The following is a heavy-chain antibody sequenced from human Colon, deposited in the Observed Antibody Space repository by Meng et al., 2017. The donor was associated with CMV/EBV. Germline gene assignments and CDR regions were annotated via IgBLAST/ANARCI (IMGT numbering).Heavy chain of an antibody. Sequence: TFSNVWMTWVRQSPGKGLEWVGRIKRKIEGEATEYAAPVKGRFTISRDDSKNTLYLQMNSLRAEDTAVYYCAKDRQYYYDSSGYSDYWGQGTLVTVSS. V-gene: IGHV3-15*01. CDR1: TFSNVW. CDR2: IKRKIEGEAT. J-gene: IGHJ4*02. CDR3: AKDRQYYYDSSGYSDY. D-gene: IGHD3-22*01.